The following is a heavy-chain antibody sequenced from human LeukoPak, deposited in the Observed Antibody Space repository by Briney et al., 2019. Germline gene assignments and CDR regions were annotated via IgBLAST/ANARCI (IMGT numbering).Heavy chain of an antibody. CDR2: ISSSSSYI. V-gene: IGHV3-21*01. Sequence: GGSLRLSCAASGFTFSSYSMNWVRQPPGKGLEWVSSISSSSSYIYYADSVKGRFTISRDNAKNSLYLQMNSLRAEDTAVYYCARVGLAFGGVDYWGQGTLVTVSS. J-gene: IGHJ4*02. CDR1: GFTFSSYS. CDR3: ARVGLAFGGVDY. D-gene: IGHD3-10*01.